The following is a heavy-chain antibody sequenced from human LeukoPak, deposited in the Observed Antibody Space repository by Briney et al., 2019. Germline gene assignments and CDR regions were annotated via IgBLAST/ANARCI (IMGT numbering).Heavy chain of an antibody. D-gene: IGHD5-12*01. CDR3: ARVVKGGYADY. CDR2: INPSGEST. V-gene: IGHV1-46*01. CDR1: GYSFTTYF. Sequence: GASVKVSCKALGYSFTTYFLHWVRQAPGQGLEWMGIINPSGESTKYAQKFQGRITMTRDTSTTTVYMELSSLRSEDTAVYYCARVVKGGYADYWGQGTLVTASS. J-gene: IGHJ4*02.